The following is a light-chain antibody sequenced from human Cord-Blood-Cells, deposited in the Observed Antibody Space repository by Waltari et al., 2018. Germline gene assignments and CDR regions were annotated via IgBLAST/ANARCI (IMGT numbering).Light chain of an antibody. CDR3: QQRSNWYT. CDR2: DAA. Sequence: EIVLTQSPATLSLSPGERATLSCRASQSVSSYLAWYQQKPGQAPRLLIYDAAKRATGIPARFSGSGSGTGFTFTISSREPEDFAVYYCQQRSNWYTFGQGTKLGIK. J-gene: IGKJ2*01. CDR1: QSVSSY. V-gene: IGKV3-11*01.